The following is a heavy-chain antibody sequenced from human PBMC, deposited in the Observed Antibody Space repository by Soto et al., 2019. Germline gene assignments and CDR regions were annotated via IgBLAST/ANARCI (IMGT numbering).Heavy chain of an antibody. CDR3: GEGGGGDHGY. D-gene: IGHD2-21*02. Sequence: QLVESEGGLVQPGGSLRLSCEASGFIFTTSDMSWVRQAPGKGLEWVSSITTTGDTTHYADSVRGRFTISRDNARNRVYLEKNGLGVDDRAVYYCGEGGGGDHGYWGQGTLVAVSS. J-gene: IGHJ4*02. V-gene: IGHV3-23*04. CDR1: GFIFTTSD. CDR2: ITTTGDTT.